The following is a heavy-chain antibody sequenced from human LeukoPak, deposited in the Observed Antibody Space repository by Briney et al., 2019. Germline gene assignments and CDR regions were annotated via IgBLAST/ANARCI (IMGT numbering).Heavy chain of an antibody. CDR2: INPSGGST. CDR1: GYTFTGYF. CDR3: ARAGMSDPTDY. V-gene: IGHV1-46*01. Sequence: ASVKVSCKASGYTFTGYFIHWVRQAPGQGLEWMGIINPSGGSTSYAQKFQGRVTMTRDRSTSTVYMEVTSLKSDDTAVYFCARAGMSDPTDYWGQGTLVIVSS. J-gene: IGHJ4*02. D-gene: IGHD2-21*02.